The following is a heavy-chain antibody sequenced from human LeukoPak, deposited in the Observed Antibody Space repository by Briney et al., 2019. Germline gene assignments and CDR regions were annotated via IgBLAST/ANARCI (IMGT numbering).Heavy chain of an antibody. CDR2: IYPGNSDT. V-gene: IGHV5-51*01. J-gene: IGHJ4*02. Sequence: PGEFLKISCKGSGYSFTSYWIGWVRQIPGKGLEWMGVIYPGNSDTRYSPSFQGQITISADKSINTAYLQWSSLKASDTAIYYCARTQDRIAARSWGQGTLVTVSS. D-gene: IGHD6-13*01. CDR3: ARTQDRIAARS. CDR1: GYSFTSYW.